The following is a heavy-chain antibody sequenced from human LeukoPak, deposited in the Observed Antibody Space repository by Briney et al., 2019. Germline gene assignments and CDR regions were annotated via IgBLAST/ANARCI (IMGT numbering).Heavy chain of an antibody. CDR1: GFTFSSYG. CDR2: IRYDGSNK. J-gene: IGHJ4*02. D-gene: IGHD5-18*01. Sequence: GGSLRLSCAASGFTFSSYGMHWVRQAPGKGLEWVAFIRYDGSNKYYADSVKGRFTISRDNSKNTLYLQMNSLRAEDTAVYYCAKDWSEYSYYFSAGFDYWGQGTLVTVSS. V-gene: IGHV3-30*02. CDR3: AKDWSEYSYYFSAGFDY.